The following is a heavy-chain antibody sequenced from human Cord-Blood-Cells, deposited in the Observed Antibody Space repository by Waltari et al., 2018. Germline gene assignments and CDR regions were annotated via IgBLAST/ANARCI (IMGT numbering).Heavy chain of an antibody. D-gene: IGHD7-27*01. Sequence: QVTLKESGPVLVKPTETLTLTCTVAGFSLSNARMGVSWIRQPPGKALEWLAHIFSNDEKSYSTSLKSRLTISKDTSKSQVVLTMTNMDPVDTATYYCARINWGSAPRKGYWYFDLWGRGTLVTVSS. J-gene: IGHJ2*01. CDR1: GFSLSNARMG. CDR3: ARINWGSAPRKGYWYFDL. CDR2: IFSNDEK. V-gene: IGHV2-26*01.